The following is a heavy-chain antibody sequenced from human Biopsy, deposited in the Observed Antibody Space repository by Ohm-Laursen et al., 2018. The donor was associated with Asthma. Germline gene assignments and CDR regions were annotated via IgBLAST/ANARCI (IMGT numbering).Heavy chain of an antibody. CDR3: ARAVSSSSYWYFDL. CDR1: GDAMSTSGSY. J-gene: IGHJ2*01. CDR2: IYYSGRT. D-gene: IGHD6-6*01. V-gene: IGHV4-39*02. Sequence: SETLSLTCFVSGDAMSTSGSYWGWIRQSPGKGLEWIGSIYYSGRTYYNPSLESRVTISAATSKNHFSLKVTSVTAADTAVYYCARAVSSSSYWYFDLWGRGDLVTVSS.